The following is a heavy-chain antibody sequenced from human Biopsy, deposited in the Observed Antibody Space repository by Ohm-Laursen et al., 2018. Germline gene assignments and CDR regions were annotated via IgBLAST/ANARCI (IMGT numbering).Heavy chain of an antibody. D-gene: IGHD4-23*01. CDR1: GRSFTGHY. CDR3: ARGSNDFGGLSFHR. CDR2: ISYTGYN. V-gene: IGHV4-59*11. J-gene: IGHJ5*02. Sequence: TLSLTCTVSGRSFTGHYWSWIRQPTGQGLEWIGNISYTGYNSYNASLKSRVTISVDTSRNHFLLRLSSLTAADTAVYYCARGSNDFGGLSFHRWGQGTLLTVSS.